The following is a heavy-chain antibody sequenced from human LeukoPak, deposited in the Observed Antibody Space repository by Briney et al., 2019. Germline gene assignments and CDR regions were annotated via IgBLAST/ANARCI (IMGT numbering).Heavy chain of an antibody. CDR2: ISSSSSHI. D-gene: IGHD3-3*01. Sequence: GESLRLSCAASGLTLSSYSIKWVRQAPGRVLGWVSSISSSSSHIYYADAVKGRFTNSRDNAKNSLYLQMNSLRAEDTAVYFCAKVEWKLIGYFDYWGQETLVTVSS. V-gene: IGHV3-21*04. CDR1: GLTLSSYS. CDR3: AKVEWKLIGYFDY. J-gene: IGHJ4*02.